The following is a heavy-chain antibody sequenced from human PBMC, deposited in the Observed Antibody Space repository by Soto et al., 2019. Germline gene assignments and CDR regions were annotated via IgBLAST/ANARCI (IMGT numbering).Heavy chain of an antibody. V-gene: IGHV1-8*01. D-gene: IGHD6-19*01. CDR3: ARDSWQYSSWDL. CDR1: GYTFTSYD. J-gene: IGHJ2*01. Sequence: QVQLVQSGAEVKKPGASVKVSCKASGYTFTSYDINWVRQATGQGLEWMGWMNPNSGNTGYAQKFQGRVPKTWSTSISTAYMELSSLRSEDTAVYYCARDSWQYSSWDLWGRGTLVTVSS. CDR2: MNPNSGNT.